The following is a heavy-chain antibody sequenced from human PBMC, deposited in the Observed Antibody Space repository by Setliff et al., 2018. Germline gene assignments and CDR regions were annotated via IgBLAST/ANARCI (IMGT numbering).Heavy chain of an antibody. Sequence: GGSLRLSCAASGFTVSSYWMHWVRQAPGKGLVWVSRLNEDGSTITYADSVKGRFTISRDNAKNSLYLQMNSLGAEDTALYYCARDHRYFSDTSGYFYDQGRSAFDVWGQGTMVTVSS. J-gene: IGHJ3*01. CDR2: LNEDGSTI. CDR3: ARDHRYFSDTSGYFYDQGRSAFDV. D-gene: IGHD3-22*01. V-gene: IGHV3-74*03. CDR1: GFTVSSYW.